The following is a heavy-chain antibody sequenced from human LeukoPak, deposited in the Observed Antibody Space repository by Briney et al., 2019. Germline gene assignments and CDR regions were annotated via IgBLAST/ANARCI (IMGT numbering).Heavy chain of an antibody. CDR1: GGSXXXYY. CDR3: ARARLSSGFEDY. CDR2: INHSGST. Sequence: TXXVXGGSXXXYYWSWIRQPPGKGLEWIGEINHSGSTNYNPSLKSRVTISVDTSKNQFSPKLSSVTAADTAVYYCARARLSSGFEDYWGQGTLVTVSS. J-gene: IGHJ4*02. V-gene: IGHV4-34*01. D-gene: IGHD6-19*01.